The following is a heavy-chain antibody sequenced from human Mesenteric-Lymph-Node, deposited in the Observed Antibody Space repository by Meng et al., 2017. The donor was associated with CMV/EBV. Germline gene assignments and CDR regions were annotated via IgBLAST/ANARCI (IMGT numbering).Heavy chain of an antibody. J-gene: IGHJ4*02. CDR2: IITMLGTA. D-gene: IGHD3-22*01. CDR3: ARERRDTSGYYFLDS. Sequence: SVKVSCKASGYTFTGYYMHWVRQAPGQGLEWMGGIITMLGTAIYAQKFQGRVTITADKSTSTAYMELSSLRSEDTAIYYCARERRDTSGYYFLDSWGQGTLVTVSS. CDR1: GYTFTGYY. V-gene: IGHV1-69*10.